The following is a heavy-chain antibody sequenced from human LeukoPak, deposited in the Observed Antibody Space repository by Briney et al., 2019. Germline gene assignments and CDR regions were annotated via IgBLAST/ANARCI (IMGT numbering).Heavy chain of an antibody. CDR3: ARAGLVVMEAFDP. Sequence: SETLSLTCSVSGGSISSYYWSWIRQPPGKGLEWIGYIYFSGSTNYNPSLKSRVTISVDTSKKQISLKLTSVTAADTAVYYCARAGLVVMEAFDPWGQGTLVTVSS. CDR1: GGSISSYY. CDR2: IYFSGST. D-gene: IGHD2-8*02. V-gene: IGHV4-59*01. J-gene: IGHJ5*02.